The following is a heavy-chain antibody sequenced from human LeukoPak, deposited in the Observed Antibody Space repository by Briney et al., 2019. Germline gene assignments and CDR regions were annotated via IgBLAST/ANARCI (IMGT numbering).Heavy chain of an antibody. V-gene: IGHV1-69*13. J-gene: IGHJ6*02. CDR2: IIPIFGTA. CDR1: GGTFSSYA. CDR3: ARALPPDYYYYYGMDV. Sequence: ASVKVSCKASGGTFSSYAISWVRQAPGQGLEWMGGIIPIFGTANYAQKFQGRVTITADESTSTAYMELSSPRSEDTAVYYCARALPPDYYYYYGMDVWGQGTTVTVSS.